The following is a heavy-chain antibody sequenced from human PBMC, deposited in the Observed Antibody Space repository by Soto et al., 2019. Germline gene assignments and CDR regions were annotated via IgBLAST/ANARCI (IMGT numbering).Heavy chain of an antibody. J-gene: IGHJ4*02. V-gene: IGHV4-34*01. CDR2: IHHSGGP. D-gene: IGHD3-10*01. CDR1: GGSFSAYY. CDR3: ASYGSGSYYNGYYFDY. Sequence: SETRSLTCAVYGGSFSAYYWTWSRQSPGKGLEWIGEIHHSGGPKYNPSLKSRVTISADTSKNQFSLELSSVTAADTAVYYCASYGSGSYYNGYYFDYWGQGTLVT.